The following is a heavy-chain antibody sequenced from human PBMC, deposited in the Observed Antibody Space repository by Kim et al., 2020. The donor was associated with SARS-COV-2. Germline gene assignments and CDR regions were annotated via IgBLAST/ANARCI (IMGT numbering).Heavy chain of an antibody. CDR3: ARVGGSRSFDP. V-gene: IGHV4-30-2*01. D-gene: IGHD2-2*01. CDR2: IYHSGST. Sequence: SETLSLTCAVSGGSISSGGYSWSWIRQPPGKGLEWIGYIYHSGSTYYNPSLKSRVTISVDRSKNQFSLKLSSVTAADTAVYYCARVGGSRSFDPWGQGTLVTVSS. CDR1: GGSISSGGYS. J-gene: IGHJ5*02.